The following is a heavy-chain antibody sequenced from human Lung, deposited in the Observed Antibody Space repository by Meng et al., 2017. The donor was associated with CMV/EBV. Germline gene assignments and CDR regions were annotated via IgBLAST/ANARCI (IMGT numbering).Heavy chain of an antibody. Sequence: GGSLRLXCAASGFTFSIYWMSWVRQAPGKGLEWVANIKEDGTENNYADSVKGRFTISRDNAKNSLYLQMNSLRAEDTAVYYCARDQPGGYCSDFCYYGMGVWXPGNXVNGAS. CDR1: GFTFSIYW. D-gene: IGHD2-2*03. V-gene: IGHV3-7*01. CDR2: IKEDGTEN. CDR3: ARDQPGGYCSDFCYYGMGV. J-gene: IGHJ6*01.